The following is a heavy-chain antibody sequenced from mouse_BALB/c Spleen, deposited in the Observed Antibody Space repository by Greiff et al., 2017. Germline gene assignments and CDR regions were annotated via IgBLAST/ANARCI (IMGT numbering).Heavy chain of an antibody. V-gene: IGHV5-6-3*01. J-gene: IGHJ2*01. D-gene: IGHD2-4*01. Sequence: EVKLVESGGDLVKPGGSLKLSCAASGFTFSSYGMSWVRQTPDKRLELVATINSNGGSTYYPDSVKGRFTISRDNAKNTLYLQMSSLKSEDTAMYYCARGDYDYWGQGTTLTVSS. CDR3: ARGDYDY. CDR1: GFTFSSYG. CDR2: INSNGGST.